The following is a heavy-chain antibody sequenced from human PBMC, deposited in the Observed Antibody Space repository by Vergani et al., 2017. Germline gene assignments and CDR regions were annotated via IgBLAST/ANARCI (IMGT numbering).Heavy chain of an antibody. CDR1: GGTFSSYA. V-gene: IGHV1-69*01. CDR3: ARTDYYGSGSYYMYYYYGMDV. Sequence: QVQLVQSGAEVKKPGSSVKVSCKASGGTFSSYAISWVRQAPGQGLEWMGGIIPIFGTANYAQKFQDRVTITADESTSTAYMELSSLRSEDTAVYYCARTDYYGSGSYYMYYYYGMDVWGQGTTVTVSS. D-gene: IGHD3-10*01. J-gene: IGHJ6*02. CDR2: IIPIFGTA.